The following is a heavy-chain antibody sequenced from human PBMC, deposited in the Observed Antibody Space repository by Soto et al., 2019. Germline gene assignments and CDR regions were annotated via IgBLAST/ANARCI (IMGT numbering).Heavy chain of an antibody. V-gene: IGHV4-59*08. CDR3: ARHSSIEALRYFDC. Sequence: SETLSLTCTVSGGSISSYYWSWIRQPPGKGLEWIGYIHYRESTYYNPSLKSRVTISVDTSKNQFSLKLSSVTAADTVVYYCARHSSIEALRYFDCWGQGTLVTVSS. CDR2: IHYREST. D-gene: IGHD6-6*01. J-gene: IGHJ4*02. CDR1: GGSISSYY.